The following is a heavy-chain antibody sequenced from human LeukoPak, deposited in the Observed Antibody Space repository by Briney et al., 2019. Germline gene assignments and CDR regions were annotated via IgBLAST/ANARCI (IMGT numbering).Heavy chain of an antibody. V-gene: IGHV3-30*01. CDR1: GFTFGSYA. CDR3: ARGSPYDSSPNPFDY. D-gene: IGHD3-22*01. Sequence: PGGSLRLSCAVSGFTFGSYAMHWVRQAPGKGLEWVAVISYDGSGKYYADPVKGRFAISRDNSKNTLDLQMNSLRAEDTAVYYCARGSPYDSSPNPFDYWARKPWSPSPQ. CDR2: ISYDGSGK. J-gene: IGHJ4*02.